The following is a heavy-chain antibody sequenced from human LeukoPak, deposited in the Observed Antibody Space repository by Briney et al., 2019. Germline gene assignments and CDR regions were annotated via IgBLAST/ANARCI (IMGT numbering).Heavy chain of an antibody. V-gene: IGHV4-59*01. Sequence: PSETLSLTCTVSGGSISSYYWSWIRQPPGKELEWIGYIYYSGSTNYNPSLKSRVTISVDTSKNQFSLKLSSVTAADTAVYYCASHRPGRDAFDIWGQGTMVTVSS. CDR2: IYYSGST. CDR3: ASHRPGRDAFDI. CDR1: GGSISSYY. D-gene: IGHD2-15*01. J-gene: IGHJ3*02.